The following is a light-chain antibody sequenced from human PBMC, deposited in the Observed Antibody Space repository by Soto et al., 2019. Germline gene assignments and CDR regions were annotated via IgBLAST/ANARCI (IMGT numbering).Light chain of an antibody. V-gene: IGKV2D-30*01. CDR2: AAS. Sequence: VLMTRSPLSLPVTLGRPAAISCRSGQSLLYSYGDTYLNSFQQRPGQAPRRLIYAASSLQSAVPSRLSGSGYRTDFTLPISSLQPEDVATYYCQHSYRTLPTFCRGT. CDR3: QHSYRTLPT. J-gene: IGKJ1*01. CDR1: QSLLYSYGDTY.